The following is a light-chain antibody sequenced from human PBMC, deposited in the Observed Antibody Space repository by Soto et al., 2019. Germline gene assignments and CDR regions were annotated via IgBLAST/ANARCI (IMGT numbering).Light chain of an antibody. CDR2: GAS. V-gene: IGKV3-15*01. CDR1: QSVATS. Sequence: ETVMTQSPASLSVSPGESATLSCRISQSVATSLAWYQQKPGQAPRLLIYGASTRATGVPTRFSGSGSGAEFTLIISSLPSEDFEVYYCQQYNHWPFAFGPGTKVDIK. CDR3: QQYNHWPFA. J-gene: IGKJ3*01.